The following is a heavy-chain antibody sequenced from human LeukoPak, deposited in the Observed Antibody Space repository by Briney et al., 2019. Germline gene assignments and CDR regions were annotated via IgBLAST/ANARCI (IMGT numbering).Heavy chain of an antibody. D-gene: IGHD3-10*01. CDR3: AGDSGTTGEVKFAP. V-gene: IGHV4-4*07. CDR2: IYTSGST. Sequence: PSETLSLTCTVSGGSISSYYWNWIRQPAGKGLEWIGRIYTSGSTTYNPSLKSRLTISIDTSKNQFSLKLSSVTAADTAVYYCAGDSGTTGEVKFAPWGKGTWSPSPQ. J-gene: IGHJ5*02. CDR1: GGSISSYY.